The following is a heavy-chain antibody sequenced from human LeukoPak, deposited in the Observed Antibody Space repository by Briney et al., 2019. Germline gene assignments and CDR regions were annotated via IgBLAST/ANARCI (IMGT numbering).Heavy chain of an antibody. V-gene: IGHV3-23*01. D-gene: IGHD3-16*01. Sequence: GGSLRLSCAASGFTFSNYAMSWVRQAPGKGLEWVSTISNSAVGTYYADSVKGRFTISRDNSKNTVFLQMNSLRAEDTAVYFCAKDQGAIMGGYWGQGIQVTVSS. CDR3: AKDQGAIMGGY. CDR2: ISNSAVGT. CDR1: GFTFSNYA. J-gene: IGHJ4*02.